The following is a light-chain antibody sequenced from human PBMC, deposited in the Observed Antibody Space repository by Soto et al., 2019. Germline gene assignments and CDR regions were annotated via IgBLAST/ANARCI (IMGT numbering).Light chain of an antibody. J-gene: IGKJ3*01. Sequence: DVQMTQSPSSLSASVGDRVTITCRASQGMSNDLAWYQQKPGKVPKLLIYAASTLQSGVPSRFSGSGSGTDFTLTISSLQPEDVATYYCQTYNSAPFTFGPGTKVHIK. V-gene: IGKV1-27*01. CDR1: QGMSND. CDR3: QTYNSAPFT. CDR2: AAS.